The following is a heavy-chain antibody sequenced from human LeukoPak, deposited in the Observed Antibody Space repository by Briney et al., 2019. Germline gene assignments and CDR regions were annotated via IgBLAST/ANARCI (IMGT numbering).Heavy chain of an antibody. J-gene: IGHJ6*02. V-gene: IGHV4-59*02. D-gene: IGHD4-17*01. CDR2: VSNSGST. CDR1: GDSVSSNY. Sequence: SETLSLTCTVSGDSVSSNYWSWIRQPPGKGLEWIGYVSNSGSTNLNPSLKSRVTISVDKSKNQFSLKLSSVTAADTAVYYCARKPYGDYPYYYYGMDVGAQGPRVTVSS. CDR3: ARKPYGDYPYYYYGMDV.